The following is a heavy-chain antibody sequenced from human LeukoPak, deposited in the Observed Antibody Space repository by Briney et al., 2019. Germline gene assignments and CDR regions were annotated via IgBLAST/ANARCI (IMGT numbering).Heavy chain of an antibody. CDR2: IRSKAYGGTT. CDR1: GFTFGDYA. Sequence: GGSLRLSCTASGFTFGDYAMSWVRQAPGKGLEWVGFIRSKAYGGTTEYAASVKGRFTISRDDSKSIAYLQMNSLKTEDTAVYYCTVVPAAPSSYYYYMDVWGKGTTVTVSS. J-gene: IGHJ6*03. D-gene: IGHD2-2*01. CDR3: TVVPAAPSSYYYYMDV. V-gene: IGHV3-49*04.